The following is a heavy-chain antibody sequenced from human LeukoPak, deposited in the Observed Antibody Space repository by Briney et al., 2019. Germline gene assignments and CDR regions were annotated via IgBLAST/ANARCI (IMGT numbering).Heavy chain of an antibody. Sequence: GRSLRLSCAASGFTFDDYAMHWVRQAPGKGLEWVSGISWNSGSIGYADSVKGRITISRDNAKNSLYLQMNSLRAEDTALYYCAKDATTGPSYWYFDLWGRGTLVTVSS. J-gene: IGHJ2*01. CDR1: GFTFDDYA. V-gene: IGHV3-9*01. CDR2: ISWNSGSI. D-gene: IGHD1-26*01. CDR3: AKDATTGPSYWYFDL.